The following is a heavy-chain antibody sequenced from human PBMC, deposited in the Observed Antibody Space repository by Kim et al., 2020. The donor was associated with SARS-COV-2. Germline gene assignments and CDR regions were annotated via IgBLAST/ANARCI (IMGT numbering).Heavy chain of an antibody. V-gene: IGHV4-34*01. D-gene: IGHD6-13*01. CDR2: INHSGST. Sequence: SETLSLTCAVYGGSFSGYYWSWIRQPPGKGLEWIGEINHSGSTNYNPSLKSRVTISVDTSKNQFSLKLSSVTAADTAVYYCARGAYSSSWYHPPPPEYFQHWGQGTLVTVSS. CDR1: GGSFSGYY. CDR3: ARGAYSSSWYHPPPPEYFQH. J-gene: IGHJ1*01.